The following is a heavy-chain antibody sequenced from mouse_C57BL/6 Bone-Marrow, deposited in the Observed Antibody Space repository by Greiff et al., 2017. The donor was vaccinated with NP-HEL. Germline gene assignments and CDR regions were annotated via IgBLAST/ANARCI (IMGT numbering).Heavy chain of an antibody. CDR2: ISSGGDYI. CDR1: GFTFSSYA. V-gene: IGHV5-9-1*02. CDR3: TRGRYYGSSRYFDY. Sequence: EVQGVESGEGLVKPGGSLKLSCAASGFTFSSYAMSWVRQTPEKRLEWVAYISSGGDYIYYADTVKGRFTISRDNARNTLYLQMSSLKSEDTAMYYCTRGRYYGSSRYFDYWGQGTTLTVSS. J-gene: IGHJ2*01. D-gene: IGHD1-1*01.